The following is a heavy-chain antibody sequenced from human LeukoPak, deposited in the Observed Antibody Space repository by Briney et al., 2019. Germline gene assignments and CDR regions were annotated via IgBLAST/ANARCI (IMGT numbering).Heavy chain of an antibody. D-gene: IGHD1-26*01. CDR2: ISGSSDRT. J-gene: IGHJ5*02. Sequence: PGGSLRLSCTGSGFTFSSYAMSWVRQAPGKGLEWVSGISGSSDRTYYADSVKGRFTISRDNSKNTMYLQMNSLRAEDKAIYYCAKDTTNRYNWFDPWGQGTLVTVSS. CDR1: GFTFSSYA. V-gene: IGHV3-23*01. CDR3: AKDTTNRYNWFDP.